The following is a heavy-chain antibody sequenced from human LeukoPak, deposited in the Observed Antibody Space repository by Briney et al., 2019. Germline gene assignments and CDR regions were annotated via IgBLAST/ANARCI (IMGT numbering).Heavy chain of an antibody. CDR2: IYYTGVT. CDR3: ARERSSSGGHSWFDP. V-gene: IGHV4-39*07. J-gene: IGHJ5*02. Sequence: SETLSLTCTVSGGYIITSGHYWGWIRQPPGKGLEWIGSIYYTGVTSTNPFFRSRMSMSVDTSKNQFSLNLTSVTAADAAVYYCARERSSSGGHSWFDPWGQGTLVTVSS. D-gene: IGHD4-23*01. CDR1: GGYIITSGHY.